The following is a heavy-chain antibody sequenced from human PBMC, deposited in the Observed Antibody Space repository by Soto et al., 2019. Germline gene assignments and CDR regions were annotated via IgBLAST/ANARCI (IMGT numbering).Heavy chain of an antibody. Sequence: EVQLVESGGGLVQPGGSLRLSCAASGFTFSSYEMNWVRQAPGKGLEWVSYISSSGSTIYYADSVKGRFTISRDNARNSLYLQMNSLRAEDTAVYYCARDGVGATAIFDYWGQGTLVTVSS. J-gene: IGHJ4*02. CDR3: ARDGVGATAIFDY. CDR2: ISSSGSTI. V-gene: IGHV3-48*03. CDR1: GFTFSSYE. D-gene: IGHD1-26*01.